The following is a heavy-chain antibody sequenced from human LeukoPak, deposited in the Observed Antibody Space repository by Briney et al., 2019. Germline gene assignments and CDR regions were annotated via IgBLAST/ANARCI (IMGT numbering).Heavy chain of an antibody. V-gene: IGHV3-7*01. CDR1: GSTFSSYW. D-gene: IGHD5-12*01. CDR3: ARDRDNIVAYGGLDY. CDR2: IKQDGSEK. J-gene: IGHJ4*02. Sequence: PGGSLRLSCAASGSTFSSYWMSWVRQAPGKGREWVANIKQDGSEKYYVDSVKGRFTISRDNAKNSLYLQMNSLRAEDTAVYYCARDRDNIVAYGGLDYWGQGTLVTVSS.